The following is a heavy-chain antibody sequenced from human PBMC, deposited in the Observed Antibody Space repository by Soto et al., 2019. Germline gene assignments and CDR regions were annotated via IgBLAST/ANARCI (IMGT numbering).Heavy chain of an antibody. CDR1: GGSLGSSSYY. J-gene: IGHJ4*02. D-gene: IGHD6-13*01. V-gene: IGHV4-39*01. CDR3: ASIAAPGTTHFDF. Sequence: SETLSLTCTVSGGSLGSSSYYCGWIRQSPGKGLEWIGNIYYSVNTFYNPSLKSRVTISVDTSKNQLYLHLSAVTAADTAIFYCASIAAPGTTHFDFWGQGTMVTVPS. CDR2: IYYSVNT.